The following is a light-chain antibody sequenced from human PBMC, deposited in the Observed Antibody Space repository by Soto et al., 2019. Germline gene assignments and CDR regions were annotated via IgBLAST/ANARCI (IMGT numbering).Light chain of an antibody. CDR3: QQYNSYPYT. CDR1: QSISSW. V-gene: IGKV1-5*03. CDR2: KAS. J-gene: IGKJ2*01. Sequence: DIQMTQSPSTLSASVGDRVTITCRASQSISSWLAWFQQKPGKAPKLLIYKASSLESGVPSRFSGSISGAEFTLTISSLQPDDFATYYCQQYNSYPYTFGLGTKLEIK.